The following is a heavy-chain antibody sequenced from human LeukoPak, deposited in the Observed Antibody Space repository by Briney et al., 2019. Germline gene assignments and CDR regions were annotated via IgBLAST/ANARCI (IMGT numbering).Heavy chain of an antibody. J-gene: IGHJ4*02. CDR2: IYYSGST. D-gene: IGHD6-13*01. CDR3: AREDSSSWYYFDY. V-gene: IGHV4-59*12. CDR1: GGSISSYY. Sequence: PSETLSLTCTVSGGSISSYYWSWIRQPPGKGLEWIGYIYYSGSTNYNPSLKSRVTISVDTSKNQFSLKLSSVTAADTAVYYCAREDSSSWYYFDYWGQGTLVTVSS.